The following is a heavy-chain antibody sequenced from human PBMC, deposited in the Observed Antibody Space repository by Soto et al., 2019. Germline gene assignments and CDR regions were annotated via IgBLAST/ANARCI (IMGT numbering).Heavy chain of an antibody. CDR1: A. J-gene: IGHJ6*02. Sequence: AVHRVQQAPGRGLGWVAVRCSDGSKEYYGDCVRGRLSISRDNSKNTVSLQMNCLRSEDPAVYYCARDQVWPGNGLDVWGQGNTGTFSS. V-gene: IGHV3-33*01. CDR3: ARDQVWPGNGLDV. D-gene: IGHD2-8*01. CDR2: RCSDGSKE.